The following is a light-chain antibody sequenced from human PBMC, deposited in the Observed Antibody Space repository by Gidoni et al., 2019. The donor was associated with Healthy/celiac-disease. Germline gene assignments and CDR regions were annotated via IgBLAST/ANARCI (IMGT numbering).Light chain of an antibody. V-gene: IGKV3-15*01. CDR3: QQYNNWPYT. Sequence: EIVMTQSPATLSVSPGERATLSCRASQSVSSNLAWYQQKPGQAPRLLLYGASTRATGIPARFSGSGSGPEFTLTISSLQSEDFAVYYCQQYNNWPYTFGQGTKLEIK. CDR2: GAS. CDR1: QSVSSN. J-gene: IGKJ2*01.